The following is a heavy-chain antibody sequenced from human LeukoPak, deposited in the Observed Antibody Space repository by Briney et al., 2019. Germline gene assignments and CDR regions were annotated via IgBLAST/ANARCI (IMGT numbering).Heavy chain of an antibody. Sequence: GGSLRLSCAASGFTFSRFALHWVRQAPGKGLEWVAVISYDGRDTHYADSVKGRFTISRDNSKNTLYLQMNGLRPEDTAVYYCAKDRVEIATYFFDYWGQGTLVTVSP. D-gene: IGHD5-12*01. CDR3: AKDRVEIATYFFDY. V-gene: IGHV3-30*04. CDR1: GFTFSRFA. J-gene: IGHJ4*02. CDR2: ISYDGRDT.